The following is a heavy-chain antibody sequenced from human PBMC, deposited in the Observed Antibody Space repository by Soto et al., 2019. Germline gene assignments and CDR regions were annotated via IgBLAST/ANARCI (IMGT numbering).Heavy chain of an antibody. V-gene: IGHV1-18*01. Sequence: XSVKVSCKASGYTLTRYGISWVRQAPGQGLQWMGWIXAYNGXTHYAQKLQGXXSIATDTXXSTDYMELRSLRSEDTAVYYCARDGSSGYHCGYWGQGTLVTVSS. CDR1: GYTLTRYG. CDR3: ARDGSSGYHCGY. CDR2: IXAYNGXT. D-gene: IGHD3-22*01. J-gene: IGHJ4*02.